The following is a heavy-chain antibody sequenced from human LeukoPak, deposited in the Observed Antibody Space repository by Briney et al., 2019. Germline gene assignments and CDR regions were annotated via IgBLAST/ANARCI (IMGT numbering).Heavy chain of an antibody. V-gene: IGHV1-18*04. CDR2: ISAYNGNT. D-gene: IGHD3-10*01. CDR1: GYTFTSYG. J-gene: IGHJ5*02. Sequence: ASVKVSCKASGYTFTSYGISRVRQAPGQGLEWMGWISAYNGNTNYAQKLQGRVTMTTDTSTSTAYMELRSLRSDDTAVYYCARGSGSGSYYKWNNWFDPWGQGTLVTVSS. CDR3: ARGSGSGSYYKWNNWFDP.